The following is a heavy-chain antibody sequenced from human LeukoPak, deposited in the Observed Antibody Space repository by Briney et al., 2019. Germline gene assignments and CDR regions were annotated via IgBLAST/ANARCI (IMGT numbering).Heavy chain of an antibody. Sequence: GGSLRLSCAAYGFTFSTYALSWVRQAPGKGLEWVSSISGNGGSAYYTDSVKGRFTISRDNSKNTLYLQMNSLRAEDTAVYYCAKDLPTVNTWIYFDYWGQGTLVTVSS. CDR3: AKDLPTVNTWIYFDY. J-gene: IGHJ4*02. CDR2: ISGNGGSA. CDR1: GFTFSTYA. D-gene: IGHD4-17*01. V-gene: IGHV3-23*01.